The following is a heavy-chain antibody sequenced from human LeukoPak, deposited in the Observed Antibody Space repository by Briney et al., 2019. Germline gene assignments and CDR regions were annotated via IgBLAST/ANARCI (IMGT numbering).Heavy chain of an antibody. J-gene: IGHJ4*02. CDR2: ISSSSSYI. CDR3: ARDSAAGTIDY. V-gene: IGHV3-21*01. Sequence: GGSLRLSCAASRFTFSSYSMNWVRQAPGKGLEWVSSISSSSSYIYYADSVKGRFTISRDNAKNSLYLQMNSLRAEDTAVYYCARDSAAGTIDYWGQGTLVTVSS. D-gene: IGHD6-13*01. CDR1: RFTFSSYS.